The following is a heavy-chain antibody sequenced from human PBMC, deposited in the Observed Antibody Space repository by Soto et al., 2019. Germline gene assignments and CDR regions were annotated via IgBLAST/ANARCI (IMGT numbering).Heavy chain of an antibody. D-gene: IGHD2-21*02. Sequence: SETLSLTCTVSSAPITKYYWGWVRQAPGRGLEWIGFTHHSGYISYSPSLKSRVTMSVDPSKNQVSLKLTSVTAADTAVYYCAREGTAYCGGDCYSGIDYWGQGTLVTVSS. CDR2: THHSGYI. CDR3: AREGTAYCGGDCYSGIDY. J-gene: IGHJ4*02. CDR1: SAPITKYY. V-gene: IGHV4-59*12.